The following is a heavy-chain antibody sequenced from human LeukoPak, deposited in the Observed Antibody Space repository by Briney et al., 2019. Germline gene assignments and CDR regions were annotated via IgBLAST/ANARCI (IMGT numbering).Heavy chain of an antibody. CDR3: ARGAWGSNLVFVP. J-gene: IGHJ5*02. Sequence: SETLSLTCTVSGGSISSYYWSWIRQPPGKGLEWIGYIYYSGSTNYNPSLKSRVTISVDTSKNQFSLKLSSVTAADTAVYYCARGAWGSNLVFVPWGQGTLVPVSS. V-gene: IGHV4-59*01. CDR2: IYYSGST. CDR1: GGSISSYY. D-gene: IGHD4-11*01.